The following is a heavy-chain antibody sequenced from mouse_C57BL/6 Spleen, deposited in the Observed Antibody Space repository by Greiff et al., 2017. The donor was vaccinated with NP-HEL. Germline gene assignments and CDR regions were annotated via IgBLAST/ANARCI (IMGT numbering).Heavy chain of an antibody. CDR2: ISYDGSN. Sequence: EVHLVESGPGLVKPSQSLSLTCSVTGYSITSGYYWNWIRQFPGNKLEWMGYISYDGSNNYNPSLKNRISITRDTSKNQLFLKLNSVTTEDTATYYCARGGYGSSYPYYYAMDYWGQGTSVTVSS. CDR1: GYSITSGYY. J-gene: IGHJ4*01. V-gene: IGHV3-6*01. D-gene: IGHD1-1*01. CDR3: ARGGYGSSYPYYYAMDY.